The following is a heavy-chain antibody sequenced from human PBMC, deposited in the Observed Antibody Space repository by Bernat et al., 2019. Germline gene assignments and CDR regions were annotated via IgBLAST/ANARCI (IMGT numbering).Heavy chain of an antibody. CDR1: GFTFSSYS. V-gene: IGHV3-21*01. Sequence: EVQLVESGGGLVKPGGSLRLSCAASGFTFSSYSMNWVRQAPGKGLEWVSSISSSSSYIYYADSVKGRFTISRDNAKNSLYLQMNSLRAEDTAVYYCVRDQGDYDFWSGYYTPPYYYYGMDVWGQGTTVTVSS. CDR2: ISSSSSYI. J-gene: IGHJ6*02. CDR3: VRDQGDYDFWSGYYTPPYYYYGMDV. D-gene: IGHD3-3*01.